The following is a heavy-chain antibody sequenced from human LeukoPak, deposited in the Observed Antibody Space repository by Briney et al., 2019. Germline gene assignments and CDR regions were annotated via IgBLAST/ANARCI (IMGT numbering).Heavy chain of an antibody. CDR3: ARVRFYDFWSGAFDY. CDR1: GFTFSSYA. J-gene: IGHJ4*02. Sequence: GGSLRLSCAASGFTFSSYAMSWVRQAPGKGLEWVSYISSSGSTIYYADSVKGRFTISRDNAKNSLYLQMNSLRAEDTAVYYCARVRFYDFWSGAFDYWGQGTLVTVSS. CDR2: ISSSGSTI. D-gene: IGHD3-3*01. V-gene: IGHV3-48*04.